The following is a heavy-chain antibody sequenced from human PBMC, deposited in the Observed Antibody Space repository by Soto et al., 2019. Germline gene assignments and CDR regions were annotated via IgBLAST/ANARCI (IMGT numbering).Heavy chain of an antibody. CDR1: GYSFTTYW. CDR2: IYPGDSDT. Sequence: GESLKISCKGSGYSFTTYWIGWVRQMPGKGLEWMGIIYPGDSDTRYNPPFQGQVTISADKSISTAYLQWSSLKASYTAMYYCARPRSQGGKPRVQDWFDAWGQGSLVAASS. CDR3: ARPRSQGGKPRVQDWFDA. J-gene: IGHJ5*02. V-gene: IGHV5-51*01. D-gene: IGHD3-16*01.